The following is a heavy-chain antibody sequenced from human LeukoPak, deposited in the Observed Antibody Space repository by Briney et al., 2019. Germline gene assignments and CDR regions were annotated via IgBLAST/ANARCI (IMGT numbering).Heavy chain of an antibody. D-gene: IGHD3-22*01. CDR3: ARGPGDSSGYHYFDY. CDR1: GFTFSSYS. Sequence: GGSLRLSCAASGFTFSSYSMNWVRQAPGKGLEWVSSISSSSSYIYYADSVKGRFTISRDNAKNSLYLQMNSLRAEDTAVYYCARGPGDSSGYHYFDYWGQGTLVTVSS. CDR2: ISSSSSYI. J-gene: IGHJ4*02. V-gene: IGHV3-21*01.